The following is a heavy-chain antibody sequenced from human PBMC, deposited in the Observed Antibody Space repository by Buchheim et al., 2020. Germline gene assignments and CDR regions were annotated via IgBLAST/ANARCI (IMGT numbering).Heavy chain of an antibody. V-gene: IGHV4-39*07. D-gene: IGHD3-22*01. Sequence: QLQLQESGPGLVKPSETLSLTCTVSGGSISSSSYYWGWIRQPPGKGLEWIGSIYYSGSTYYNPPLKSRVTISVDTSKNQFSLKLSSVTAADTAVYYCARVGGGTYYYDSSGYYHAAYYFDYWGQGTL. J-gene: IGHJ4*02. CDR2: IYYSGST. CDR3: ARVGGGTYYYDSSGYYHAAYYFDY. CDR1: GGSISSSSYY.